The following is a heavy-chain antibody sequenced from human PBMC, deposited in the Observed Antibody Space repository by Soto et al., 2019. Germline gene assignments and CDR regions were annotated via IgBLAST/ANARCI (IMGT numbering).Heavy chain of an antibody. CDR2: INAGNGNT. Sequence: QVQLVQSGAEVKKPGASLKVSCKASGDIFSTCTMHWVRQAPGQRLEWIGWINAGNGNTRYSQKFQDRVTITRDTSASTTYMELSSLTSEDTTMYYCARDLEGTFDIWGQGTMVTVSS. J-gene: IGHJ3*02. CDR1: GDIFSTCT. V-gene: IGHV1-3*01. CDR3: ARDLEGTFDI.